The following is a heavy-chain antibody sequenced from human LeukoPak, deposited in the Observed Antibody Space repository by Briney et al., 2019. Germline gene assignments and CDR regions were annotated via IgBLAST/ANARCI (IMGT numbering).Heavy chain of an antibody. V-gene: IGHV3-30*04. D-gene: IGHD6-13*01. CDR3: ARDRSPRAAAGTSPGSFDI. Sequence: GKSLRPSCAASGFTFSSYAMHWVRQAPGKGLEWVAVISYDGSNKYYADSVKGRFTISRDNSKNTLYLQMNSLRAEDTAVYYCARDRSPRAAAGTSPGSFDIWGQGTMVTVSS. J-gene: IGHJ3*02. CDR1: GFTFSSYA. CDR2: ISYDGSNK.